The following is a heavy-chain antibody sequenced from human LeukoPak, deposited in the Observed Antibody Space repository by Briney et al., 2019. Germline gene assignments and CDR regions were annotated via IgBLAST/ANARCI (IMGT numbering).Heavy chain of an antibody. CDR1: GDSISSYY. V-gene: IGHV4-59*01. D-gene: IGHD2-21*02. J-gene: IGHJ4*02. CDR3: ARVANRGGRGDSYYFDY. Sequence: SETLSLTCTVSGDSISSYYWSWIRQPPGKGLEWIGDTYNSGSTNYNPSLKSRVTISVDTSKNQFSLKLSSVTAADTAVYYCARVANRGGRGDSYYFDYWGQGTLVTVSS. CDR2: TYNSGST.